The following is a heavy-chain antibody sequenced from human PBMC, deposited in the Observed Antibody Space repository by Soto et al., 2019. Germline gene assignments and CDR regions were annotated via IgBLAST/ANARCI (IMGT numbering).Heavy chain of an antibody. CDR2: IYPSDSDT. CDR1: GDTFTIYW. J-gene: IGHJ4*02. V-gene: IGHV5-51*01. Sequence: PGESLKISCQVSGDTFTIYWIGWVRQMPGKGLEWMGIIYPSDSDTRYSPSFQGQVTISADQSINTDYLQWDSLKAPDTAIYYCARNANSVSDYFDLWGQGNPVTVSS. CDR3: ARNANSVSDYFDL. D-gene: IGHD2-2*01.